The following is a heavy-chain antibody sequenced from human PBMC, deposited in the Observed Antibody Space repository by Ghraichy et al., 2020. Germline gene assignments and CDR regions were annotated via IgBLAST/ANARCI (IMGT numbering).Heavy chain of an antibody. D-gene: IGHD5-24*01. CDR2: IKKDGSEK. Sequence: GESLNISCAASGFNFTASWMNWVRQAPGKGLEWVAGIKKDGSEKYNVDSVKGRFTISRDNAKNSLYLQMNSLRVEDTAVYYCARDRAYKSFDYWGQGILVSVSS. J-gene: IGHJ4*02. CDR1: GFNFTASW. CDR3: ARDRAYKSFDY. V-gene: IGHV3-7*03.